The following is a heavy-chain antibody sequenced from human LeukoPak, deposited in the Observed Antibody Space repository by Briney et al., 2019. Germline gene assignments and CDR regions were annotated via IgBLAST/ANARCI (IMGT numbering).Heavy chain of an antibody. D-gene: IGHD6-13*01. J-gene: IGHJ4*02. V-gene: IGHV3-20*04. Sequence: GGSLRLSCAASGFTFDDYGMSWVRQAPGKGLEWVSGINWNGGSTGYADSVKGRFTISRDNAKNSLYLQMNSLRAEDTAVYYCASYHSSPLLHYWGQGTLVTVSS. CDR2: INWNGGST. CDR3: ASYHSSPLLHY. CDR1: GFTFDDYG.